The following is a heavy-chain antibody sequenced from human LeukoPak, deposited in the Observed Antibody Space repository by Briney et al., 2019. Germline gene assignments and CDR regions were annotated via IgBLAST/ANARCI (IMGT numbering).Heavy chain of an antibody. D-gene: IGHD3-3*01. V-gene: IGHV3-23*01. Sequence: GGSLRLSCVASGYPFSSYSMNWVRQSPGKGLEWVSRISGSGSSIYQADSVKGRFTISRDNSRNTLYLQMSSLRVEDTAVYYCAKAFTISGVVAYFDYWGQGTLVTVSS. CDR1: GYPFSSYS. J-gene: IGHJ4*02. CDR3: AKAFTISGVVAYFDY. CDR2: ISGSGSSI.